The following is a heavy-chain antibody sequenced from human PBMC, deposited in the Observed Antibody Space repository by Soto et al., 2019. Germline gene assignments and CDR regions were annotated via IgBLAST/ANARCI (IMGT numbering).Heavy chain of an antibody. J-gene: IGHJ3*02. V-gene: IGHV3-53*04. Sequence: GGSLRLSCAASGFTVSSNYMSWVRQAPGKGLEWVSVIYSGGSTYYADSVKGRFTISRHNSKNTLYLQMNSLRAEDTAVYYCARVGYCSGGSCYSQRRDAFDIWGQGTMVTVSS. CDR1: GFTVSSNY. CDR2: IYSGGST. CDR3: ARVGYCSGGSCYSQRRDAFDI. D-gene: IGHD2-15*01.